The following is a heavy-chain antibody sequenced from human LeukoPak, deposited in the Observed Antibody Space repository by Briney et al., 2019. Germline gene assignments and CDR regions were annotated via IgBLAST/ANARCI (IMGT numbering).Heavy chain of an antibody. CDR1: GGSISSYY. J-gene: IGHJ6*04. CDR2: IYYSGST. Sequence: PSETLSLTCTVSGGSISSYYWSWIRQPPGKGLEWIGYIYYSGSTNYNPSLKSRVTISVDTSKNQFSLKLSSVTAADTAVYYCARGPRITIFGVVIPPNLDVWGKGTTVTVSS. V-gene: IGHV4-59*12. D-gene: IGHD3-3*01. CDR3: ARGPRITIFGVVIPPNLDV.